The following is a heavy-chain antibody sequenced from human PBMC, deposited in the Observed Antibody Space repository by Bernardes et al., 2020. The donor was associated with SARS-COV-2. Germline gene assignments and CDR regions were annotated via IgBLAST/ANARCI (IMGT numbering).Heavy chain of an antibody. D-gene: IGHD4-17*01. CDR2: NSTYNGNI. CDR3: ARAGGYGDHGDF. Sequence: ASVKVSCKTSGYTFSHNGIAWVRQAPGQGLEWMGWNSTYNGNIKYADKFQGRVTMTTDTSTTTAYMELRSLGSDDTAFYYCARAGGYGDHGDFWGQGTLVTVSS. V-gene: IGHV1-18*01. J-gene: IGHJ4*02. CDR1: GYTFSHNG.